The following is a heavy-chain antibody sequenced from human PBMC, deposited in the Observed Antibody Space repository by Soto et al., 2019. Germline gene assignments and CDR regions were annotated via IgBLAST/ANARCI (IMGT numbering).Heavy chain of an antibody. CDR3: ARIWGGYDDYGGWLDP. CDR1: GGSISPYS. CDR2: VSHSGRT. J-gene: IGHJ5*02. Sequence: SETLSLTCTISGGSISPYSWTWIRQSPGKGLEWIGYVSHSGRTFYTPSLKSRLTMSLDTSRSQFSLRLKSVSAADTAVYYCARIWGGYDDYGGWLDPRGQGTLVTV. D-gene: IGHD3-3*01. V-gene: IGHV4-59*01.